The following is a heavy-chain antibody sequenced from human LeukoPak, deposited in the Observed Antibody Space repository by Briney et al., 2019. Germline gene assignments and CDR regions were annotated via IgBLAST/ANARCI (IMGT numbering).Heavy chain of an antibody. V-gene: IGHV4-59*12. D-gene: IGHD3-3*01. CDR2: IYYSGST. Sequence: SETLSLTCTVSGGSISSYYWSWIRQPPGKGLEWIGYIYYSGSTNYNPSLKSRVTISVDRSKNQFSLKLSSVTAADTAVYYCARVGRFLEPIDYWGQGTLVTVSS. CDR3: ARVGRFLEPIDY. CDR1: GGSISSYY. J-gene: IGHJ4*02.